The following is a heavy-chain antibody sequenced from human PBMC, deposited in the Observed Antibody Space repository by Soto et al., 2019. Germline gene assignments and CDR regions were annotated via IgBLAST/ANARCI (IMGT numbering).Heavy chain of an antibody. J-gene: IGHJ5*02. D-gene: IGHD1-26*01. V-gene: IGHV3-33*01. Sequence: VAVIWNDGSKSYVEYVKGRFTISRDNSKNMVYLEMNNLRVEDTAVYYCARWDEGRKLDPWGQGTLVTVSS. CDR3: ARWDEGRKLDP. CDR2: IWNDGSK.